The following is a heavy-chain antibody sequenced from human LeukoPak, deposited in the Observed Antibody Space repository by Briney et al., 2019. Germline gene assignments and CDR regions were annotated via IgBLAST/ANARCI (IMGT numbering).Heavy chain of an antibody. D-gene: IGHD3-22*01. CDR2: ISASGGST. Sequence: GGSLRLSCAASGFTFDAYVMHWVRQAPGKGLEWVSAISASGGSTYYADSVKGRFTISRDNSKNTLYLQMNSPRAEDTAVYYCAKDTGMFYYDSSGYWGYYFDYWGQGTLVTVSS. V-gene: IGHV3-23*01. CDR3: AKDTGMFYYDSSGYWGYYFDY. J-gene: IGHJ4*02. CDR1: GFTFDAYV.